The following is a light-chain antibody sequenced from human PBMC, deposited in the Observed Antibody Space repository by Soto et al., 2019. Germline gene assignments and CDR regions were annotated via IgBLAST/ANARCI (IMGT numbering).Light chain of an antibody. V-gene: IGKV1-9*01. Sequence: DIQLIKSPSFLSASVGDRVTLTCRASQGISSYLAWYQQQPGKAPKLLIYAASTLQSGVPSRFSGSESGTEFTLTNSSLQPEDFATYYCQQLNTYPFTFGGGTKVDIK. CDR3: QQLNTYPFT. CDR1: QGISSY. J-gene: IGKJ4*01. CDR2: AAS.